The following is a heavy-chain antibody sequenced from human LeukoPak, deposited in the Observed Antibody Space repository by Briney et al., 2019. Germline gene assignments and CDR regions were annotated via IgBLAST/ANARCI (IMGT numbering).Heavy chain of an antibody. CDR1: GFTVSSNY. CDR3: ASGLYGMDV. V-gene: IGHV3-66*01. J-gene: IGHJ6*02. Sequence: DGSLTLSCAASGFTVSSNYMSWVRQAPGKWLEWVSMIYAGGSTYYADSVKGRFTISRDNSKNTLYLQMSSLRAEDTAVYYCASGLYGMDVWGQGSTVTVSS. CDR2: IYAGGST. D-gene: IGHD2-21*01.